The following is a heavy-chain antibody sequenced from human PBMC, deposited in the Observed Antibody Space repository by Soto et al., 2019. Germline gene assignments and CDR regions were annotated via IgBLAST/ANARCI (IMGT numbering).Heavy chain of an antibody. CDR2: ISPYNGNT. D-gene: IGHD2-15*01. Sequence: GSMEGSRKAFGFTLSHHWFRRVGKAPGQGAGWMGWISPYNGNTNYAQKLQGRVTMTTDTSTSTAYMELRSLRSDDTAVYYCARDQVGVVVVAAKSGQLYYYYGMGVWGQGTTVTVSS. CDR1: GFTLSHHW. V-gene: IGHV1-18*01. CDR3: ARDQVGVVVVAAKSGQLYYYYGMGV. J-gene: IGHJ6*02.